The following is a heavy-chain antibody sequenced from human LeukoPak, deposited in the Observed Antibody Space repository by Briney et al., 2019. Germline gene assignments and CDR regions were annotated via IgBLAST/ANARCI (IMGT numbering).Heavy chain of an antibody. V-gene: IGHV1-69*13. CDR3: ARVTHYDSSGYYWFDP. CDR1: GGTFSSYA. D-gene: IGHD3-22*01. J-gene: IGHJ5*02. CDR2: IIPIFGTA. Sequence: GASVKVSCKASGGTFSSYAISWVRQAPGRGLEWMGGIIPIFGTANYAQKFQGRVTITADESTSTAYMELSSLRSEDTAVYYCARVTHYDSSGYYWFDPWGQGTLVTVSS.